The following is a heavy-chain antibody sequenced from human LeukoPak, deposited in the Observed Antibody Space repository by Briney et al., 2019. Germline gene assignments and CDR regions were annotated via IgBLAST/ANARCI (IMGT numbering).Heavy chain of an antibody. V-gene: IGHV1-18*04. Sequence: ASVKVSYKTSGYTFNDYYIHWVRQAPGQGLEWMGWISAYNGNTNYAQKLQGRVTMTTDTSTSTAYMELRSLRSDDTAVYYCARTGDYAWTDWGQGTLVTVSS. CDR3: ARTGDYAWTD. CDR1: GYTFNDYY. CDR2: ISAYNGNT. J-gene: IGHJ4*02. D-gene: IGHD4-17*01.